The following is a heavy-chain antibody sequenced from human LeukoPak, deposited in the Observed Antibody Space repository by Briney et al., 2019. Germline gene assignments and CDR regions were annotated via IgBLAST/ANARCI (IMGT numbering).Heavy chain of an antibody. CDR1: GGSTSSSDYY. Sequence: SETLSLTCTVSGGSTSSSDYYWGWIRQPPDEGLEWIASIRYSGNTYHNPSLKSRVTISVDTSKNQFSLKVRSVTAADTAVYYCARVGVAILAFDIWGQGTMVTVSS. D-gene: IGHD1-26*01. CDR2: IRYSGNT. V-gene: IGHV4-39*01. J-gene: IGHJ3*02. CDR3: ARVGVAILAFDI.